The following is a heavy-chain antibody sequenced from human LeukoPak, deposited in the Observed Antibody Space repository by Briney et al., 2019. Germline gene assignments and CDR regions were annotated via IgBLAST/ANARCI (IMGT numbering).Heavy chain of an antibody. CDR3: AKDQEYSSSWYGVYYFDY. V-gene: IGHV3-23*01. J-gene: IGHJ4*02. CDR1: GFTFSSYA. Sequence: GASLRPSCAASGFTFSSYAMSWVRQAPGKGLEWVSAISGSGGSTYYADSVKGRFTISRDNSKNTLYLQMNSLRAEDTAVYYRAKDQEYSSSWYGVYYFDYWGQGTLVTVSS. D-gene: IGHD6-13*01. CDR2: ISGSGGST.